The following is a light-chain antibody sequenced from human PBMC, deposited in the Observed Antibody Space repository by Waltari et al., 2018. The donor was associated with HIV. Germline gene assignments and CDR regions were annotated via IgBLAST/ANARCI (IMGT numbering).Light chain of an antibody. CDR2: DAS. CDR3: QQRTKWPT. V-gene: IGKV3-11*01. Sequence: EIVLTQSPATLSLSPGERATLSCRASQSVFTHLAWYQQKPGQAPRLLIYDASNRATGIPARFSASGSGTDFTLTISSLEPEDFAVYFCQQRTKWPTFGGGTKVEIK. CDR1: QSVFTH. J-gene: IGKJ4*01.